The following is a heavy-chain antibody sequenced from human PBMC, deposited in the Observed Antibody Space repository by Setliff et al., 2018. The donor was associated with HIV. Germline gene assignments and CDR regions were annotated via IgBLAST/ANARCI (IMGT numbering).Heavy chain of an antibody. CDR2: ISSSSTYI. D-gene: IGHD3-16*01. CDR3: ARVGGPFYYHYYYMDV. V-gene: IGHV3-21*06. J-gene: IGHJ6*03. CDR1: GFTFSSYS. Sequence: LRLSCAASGFTFSSYSMNWVRQAPGKGLEWVSSISSSSTYIYYADSVKGRFTISRDNAKNSLYLQMNSLRAEDTAVYYCARVGGPFYYHYYYMDVWGKGTTVTVSS.